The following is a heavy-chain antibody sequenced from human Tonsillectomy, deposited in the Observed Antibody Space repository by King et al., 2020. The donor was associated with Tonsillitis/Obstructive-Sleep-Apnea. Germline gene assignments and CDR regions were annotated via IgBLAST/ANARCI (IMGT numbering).Heavy chain of an antibody. CDR2: IIPILGLA. J-gene: IGHJ6*02. Sequence: QLVQSGAEVKKPGSSVRVSCKASGAIFSNYAISWVRQAPGQGLEWMGEIIPILGLANYAQKFQGRVTIIADKSTNTAYMDLSSLRSEDTAVYYCARDLGPLSPADCSSTNCYYYGMDVWGQGTTVTVSS. CDR1: GAIFSNYA. V-gene: IGHV1-69*10. CDR3: ARDLGPLSPADCSSTNCYYYGMDV. D-gene: IGHD2-2*01.